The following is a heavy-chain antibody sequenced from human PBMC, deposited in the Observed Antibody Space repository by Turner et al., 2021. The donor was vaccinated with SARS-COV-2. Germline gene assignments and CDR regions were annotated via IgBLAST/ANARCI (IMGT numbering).Heavy chain of an antibody. J-gene: IGHJ4*02. Sequence: EVQLVESGGGLVQPGGSLRLSCAASGFTFSNYGMNWVRQAPGKGLEWVSSISSSSNYISYADSMRGRFTISRDNAKSSLYLQMNSLRAEDTALYYCARELPSSDRYFDSWGQGTLVTVSS. V-gene: IGHV3-21*01. CDR2: ISSSSNYI. CDR3: ARELPSSDRYFDS. D-gene: IGHD3-22*01. CDR1: GFTFSNYG.